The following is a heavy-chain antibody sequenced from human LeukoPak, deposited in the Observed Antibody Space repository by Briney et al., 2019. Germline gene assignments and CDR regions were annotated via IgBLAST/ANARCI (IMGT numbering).Heavy chain of an antibody. J-gene: IGHJ4*02. CDR2: ISGRGDST. CDR3: AKSVDY. CDR1: GGSFSGYY. V-gene: IGHV3-23*01. Sequence: ETLSLTCAVYGGSFSGYYWSWIRQPPGKGLEWVSVISGRGDSTYYADSVKGRFTISRDNSKNTLWLQMNSLRVEDTAVYYCAKSVDYWGQGTLVTVSS.